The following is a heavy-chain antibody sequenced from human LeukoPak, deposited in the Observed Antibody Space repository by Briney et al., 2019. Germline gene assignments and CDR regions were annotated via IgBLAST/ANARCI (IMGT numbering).Heavy chain of an antibody. CDR3: ARESGRDGYDAFDY. CDR2: INTNSGGT. CDR1: LYTFTGYY. J-gene: IGHJ4*02. V-gene: IGHV1-2*02. D-gene: IGHD5-24*01. Sequence: SVTVSCEASLYTFTGYYMHWVRQAPGHGLEWMGWINTNSGGTNYAQKFEGRVTMTRDTSISPSYMELSRLRSDDTAVYYCARESGRDGYDAFDYWGQGTLVTVSS.